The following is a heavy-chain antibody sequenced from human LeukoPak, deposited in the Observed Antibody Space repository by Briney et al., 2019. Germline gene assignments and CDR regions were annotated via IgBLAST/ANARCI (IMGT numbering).Heavy chain of an antibody. D-gene: IGHD6-13*01. J-gene: IGHJ4*02. Sequence: PGGSLRLSCAASGFTFSSYAMHWVRQALGKGLEWVAVISYDGSNKYYADSVKGRFTISRDNSKNTLYLQMNSLRAEDTAVYYCARDRRRLAAAGKVLDYWGQGTLVTVSS. CDR3: ARDRRRLAAAGKVLDY. V-gene: IGHV3-30*04. CDR2: ISYDGSNK. CDR1: GFTFSSYA.